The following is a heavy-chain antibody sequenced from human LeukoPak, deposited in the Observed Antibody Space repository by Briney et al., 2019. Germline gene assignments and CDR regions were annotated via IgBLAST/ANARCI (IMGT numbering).Heavy chain of an antibody. CDR1: GYSFTSYW. CDR3: ARQEGPSSGWVNAFDI. D-gene: IGHD6-19*01. V-gene: IGHV5-51*01. J-gene: IGHJ3*02. CDR2: IYPGDSDT. Sequence: LGESLKISCKGSGYSFTSYWIGWVRQMPGKGLEWMGIIYPGDSDTRYSPSFQGQVTISADKSISTAYLQWSSLKASDTAMYYCARQEGPSSGWVNAFDIWGQGTMVTVSS.